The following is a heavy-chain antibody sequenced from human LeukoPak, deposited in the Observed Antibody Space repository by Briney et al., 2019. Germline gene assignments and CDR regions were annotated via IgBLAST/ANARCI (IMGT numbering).Heavy chain of an antibody. CDR3: ATAYGAVAGKAPIFN. D-gene: IGHD6-19*01. V-gene: IGHV3-30*04. CDR2: ISYDGSNK. Sequence: GGSLRLSCAVSGFTFSSYAMHWVRQAPGKGLEWVAVISYDGSNKYYADSVKGRFTISRDNSKNTLYLQMNSLRAEDTAVYYCATAYGAVAGKAPIFNWGQGTLVTVSS. J-gene: IGHJ4*02. CDR1: GFTFSSYA.